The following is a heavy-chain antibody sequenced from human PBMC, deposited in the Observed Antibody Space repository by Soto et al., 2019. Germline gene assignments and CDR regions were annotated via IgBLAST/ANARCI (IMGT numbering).Heavy chain of an antibody. CDR3: AASYGSGYRDFDY. CDR2: VNPIVSMS. V-gene: IGHV1-69*02. CDR1: GDTFSFYT. Sequence: ASVKVSCKASGDTFSFYTINWVRQAPGLGLEWMGRVNPIVSMSNYAQKFQGRVTITAVKSTNTAYMQLSSLRSEDTAIYYCAASYGSGYRDFDYWGQGALVTVS. J-gene: IGHJ4*02. D-gene: IGHD3-10*01.